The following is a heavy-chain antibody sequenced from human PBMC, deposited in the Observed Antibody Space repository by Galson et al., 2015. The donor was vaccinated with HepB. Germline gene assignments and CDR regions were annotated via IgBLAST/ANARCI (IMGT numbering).Heavy chain of an antibody. D-gene: IGHD3-9*01. CDR3: AKDQEKIGGYDILTGYCLDY. CDR1: GFTFSSYA. V-gene: IGHV3-23*01. CDR2: ISGSGGST. Sequence: SLRLSCAASGFTFSSYAMSWVRQAPGKGLEWVSAISGSGGSTYYADSVKGRFTISRDNSKNTLYLQMNSLRAEDTAVYYCAKDQEKIGGYDILTGYCLDYWGQGTLVTVSS. J-gene: IGHJ4*02.